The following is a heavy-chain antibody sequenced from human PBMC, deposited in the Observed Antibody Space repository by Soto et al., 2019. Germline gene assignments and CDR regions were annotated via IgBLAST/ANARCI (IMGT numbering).Heavy chain of an antibody. CDR3: ARALRVHRITH. D-gene: IGHD1-1*01. CDR2: MNPNTCGA. J-gene: IGHJ4*02. CDR1: GYTFTGYY. V-gene: IGHV1-2*02. Sequence: QMVQSGSEVKKPGASVRVSCKASGYTFTGYYIYWVRQPPRQALESMGWMNPNTCGANYAQKFQERITMTRGTSISAGYMELSGLRSDGTSIYYSARALRVHRITHWGQRTLVTVSS.